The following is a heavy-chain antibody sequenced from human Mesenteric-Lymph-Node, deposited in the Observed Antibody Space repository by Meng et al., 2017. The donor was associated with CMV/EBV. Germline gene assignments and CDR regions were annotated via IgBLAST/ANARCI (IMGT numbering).Heavy chain of an antibody. J-gene: IGHJ4*02. D-gene: IGHD2-2*01. CDR3: ARVDCSGTSCFKGLDGDFDY. CDR1: GVSLSRGEYY. V-gene: IGHV4-30-4*01. CDR2: MYHSGNT. Sequence: SETLSLTCTVSGVSLSRGEYYWSWIRQPPGKGLEWIGYMYHSGNTHYNSSLESRVTISVDPSKNQFSLKLSSVTAADTAVYYCARVDCSGTSCFKGLDGDFDYWGQGMLVTVSS.